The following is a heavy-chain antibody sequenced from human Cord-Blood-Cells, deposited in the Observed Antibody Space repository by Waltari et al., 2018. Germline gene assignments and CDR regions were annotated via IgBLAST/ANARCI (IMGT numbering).Heavy chain of an antibody. J-gene: IGHJ4*02. CDR3: ARAPNWFDY. CDR2: IYYSGST. Sequence: QVQLQESGPGLVKPSETLSLTCTVSGGSISSYSWSWIRQPPGKGLEWLGYIYYSGSTNYNPSLKSRVTISVDTSKNQFSLKLSSVTAADTAVYYCARAPNWFDYWGQGTLVTVSS. V-gene: IGHV4-59*01. D-gene: IGHD7-27*01. CDR1: GGSISSYS.